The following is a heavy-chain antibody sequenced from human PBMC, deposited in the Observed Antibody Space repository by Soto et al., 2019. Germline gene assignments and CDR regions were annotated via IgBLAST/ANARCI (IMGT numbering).Heavy chain of an antibody. V-gene: IGHV4-31*03. J-gene: IGHJ6*02. CDR1: GGSISSGGYY. CDR2: IYYSGST. Sequence: PSETLSLTCTVSGGSISSGGYYWRWIRQHPGKGLEWIGYIYYSGSTYYNPSLKSRVTISVDTSKNQFSLKLSSVTAADTAVYYCARATSGYDLYYYYGMDVWGQGTTVTVSS. CDR3: ARATSGYDLYYYYGMDV. D-gene: IGHD5-12*01.